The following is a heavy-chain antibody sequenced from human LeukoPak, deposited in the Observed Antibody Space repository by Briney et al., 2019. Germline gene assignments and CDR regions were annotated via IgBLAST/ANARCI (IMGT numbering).Heavy chain of an antibody. J-gene: IGHJ4*02. CDR2: NNVAGDS. V-gene: IGHV4-4*07. CDR3: ARDREHSYGSDLDH. CDR1: GGFIHTYN. Sequence: PSETLSLTCTVSGGFIHTYNWIWIRQPAGKGLEWVGRNNVAGDSYYNPSLKSRVSISVDRPNNRFSLERTSVTAADTAVYYCARDREHSYGSDLDHWGQGILVTVSS. D-gene: IGHD5-18*01.